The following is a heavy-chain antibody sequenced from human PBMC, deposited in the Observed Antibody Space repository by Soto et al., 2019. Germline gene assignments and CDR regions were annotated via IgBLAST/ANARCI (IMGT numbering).Heavy chain of an antibody. CDR2: ISVTGGRT. CDR1: GFTFSSYA. D-gene: IGHD3-16*02. CDR3: AKTRRYMYDAFDI. V-gene: IGHV3-23*01. J-gene: IGHJ3*02. Sequence: EVQLLESGGGLVQPGGSLRLSCAASGFTFSSYAMTWVRQAPGKGLEWVSGISVTGGRTYYADSVKGRFSISRDNSKNTLSLQMNSLRGEDTAVYYCAKTRRYMYDAFDIWGQGTMVTVSP.